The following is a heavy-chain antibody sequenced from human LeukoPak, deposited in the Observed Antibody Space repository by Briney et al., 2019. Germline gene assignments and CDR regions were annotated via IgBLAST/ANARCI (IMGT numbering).Heavy chain of an antibody. V-gene: IGHV3-7*01. J-gene: IGHJ4*02. CDR2: INQDGSEK. CDR3: ARTRLSCDC. CDR1: GFTLRSYW. Sequence: GGSLRLSRAASGFTLRSYWMTWVRQAPGKGLEWVASINQDGSEKNYVDSVKGRFTISRDNAENSLYLQMNSLRDGDTAVYYCARTRLSCDCWGQGTLVTVSS.